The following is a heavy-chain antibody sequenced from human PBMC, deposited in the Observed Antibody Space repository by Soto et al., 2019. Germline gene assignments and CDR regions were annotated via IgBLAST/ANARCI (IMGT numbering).Heavy chain of an antibody. CDR3: AKPSYIFGVVITGAFDD. CDR1: GFPCNRYA. CDR2: ISGSGGST. J-gene: IGHJ4*02. V-gene: IGHV3-23*01. Sequence: AWSLRLSCAASGFPCNRYAMSWVRPAPGKGLDWVSAISGSGGSTYYADSVKGRFTISRDNSKNTLYLQMNSLRAEDTAVYHCAKPSYIFGVVITGAFDDWGQGALVTVSS. D-gene: IGHD3-3*02.